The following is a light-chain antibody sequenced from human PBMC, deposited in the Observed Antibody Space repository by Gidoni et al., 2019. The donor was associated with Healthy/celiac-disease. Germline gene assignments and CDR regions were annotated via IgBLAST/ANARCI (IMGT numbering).Light chain of an antibody. J-gene: IGKJ5*01. V-gene: IGKV1-39*01. CDR1: QSISSH. Sequence: DIQMTQSPSSLSASVGDRVTITCRASQSISSHLNWYQQKPGKAPKLLIYAASSVQSGVPSRVSGSGSGTDFTLTISSLRPEDFATYYCQQSYSTPPTFGQGTRLEIK. CDR2: AAS. CDR3: QQSYSTPPT.